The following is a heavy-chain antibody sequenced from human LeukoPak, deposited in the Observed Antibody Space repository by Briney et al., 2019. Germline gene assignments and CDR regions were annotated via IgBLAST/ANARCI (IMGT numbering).Heavy chain of an antibody. CDR3: ARASYYDFWSGDNPHFDY. D-gene: IGHD3-3*01. CDR1: GGSISSYY. J-gene: IGHJ4*02. V-gene: IGHV4-59*01. Sequence: SETLSLTCTVSGGSISSYYWSWIRQPPGKGLEWIGYIYYSGSTNYNPSLKSRVTISVDTSKNQFSLKLSSVTAADTAVYYCARASYYDFWSGDNPHFDYWGQGTLVTVSS. CDR2: IYYSGST.